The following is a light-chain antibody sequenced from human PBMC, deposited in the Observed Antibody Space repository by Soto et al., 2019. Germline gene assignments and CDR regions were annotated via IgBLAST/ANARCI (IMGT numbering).Light chain of an antibody. V-gene: IGKV3-20*01. J-gene: IGKJ1*01. CDR2: DAS. Sequence: EIVLTQSPGTLSLSPGERGTVSCRASQIVNSKYLAWYQHRPGQAPRLLIYDASRRATGIPDRFSGSASGTDFILTINGLEPEDFAVYYCVQYDEPPSRWTFGQGTKM. CDR1: QIVNSKY. CDR3: VQYDEPPSRWT.